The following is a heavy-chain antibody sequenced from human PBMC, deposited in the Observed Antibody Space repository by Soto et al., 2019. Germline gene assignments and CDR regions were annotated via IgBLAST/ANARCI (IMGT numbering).Heavy chain of an antibody. V-gene: IGHV3-23*01. CDR1: GFTFSSSA. J-gene: IGHJ5*02. CDR3: AKSLNINWKNWFDP. CDR2: ISASDGNT. Sequence: SLRLSCAASGFTFSSSAMNWVRQAPGKGLEWVSVISASDGNTYYADSVKGRFTISRDNSKNTLYLDMNSLRVEDTAVYYCAKSLNINWKNWFDPWGQGTLVTVSS. D-gene: IGHD1-1*01.